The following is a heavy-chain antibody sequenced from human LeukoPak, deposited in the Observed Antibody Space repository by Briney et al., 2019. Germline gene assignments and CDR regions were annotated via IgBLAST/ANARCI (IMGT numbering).Heavy chain of an antibody. J-gene: IGHJ2*01. CDR2: TYYRSKWSN. CDR1: GDNVSSNSAA. D-gene: IGHD1-1*01. CDR3: ARALAGGRSFDL. V-gene: IGHV6-1*01. Sequence: SQTLSLTCAISGDNVSSNSAAWNWIRQSPSRGLEWLGRTYYRSKWSNDYALSVKGRITINPDTSKNQFSLQLNSLTPEDTAVYYCARALAGGRSFDLWGRGTLVTVSS.